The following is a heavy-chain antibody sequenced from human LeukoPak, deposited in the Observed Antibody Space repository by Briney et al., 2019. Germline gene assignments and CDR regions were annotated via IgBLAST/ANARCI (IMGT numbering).Heavy chain of an antibody. J-gene: IGHJ4*02. CDR1: GFIVRSNY. CDR2: IYREGTT. V-gene: IGHV3-53*01. Sequence: GGSLRLSCAVSGFIVRSNYMSWVRQAPGKGLEWVSVIYREGTTYYTDSVKGRFTISRDNAKNSLYLQMNSLRDEDTAVYYCARELAGTIDYWGRGTLVTVSS. CDR3: ARELAGTIDY. D-gene: IGHD4-17*01.